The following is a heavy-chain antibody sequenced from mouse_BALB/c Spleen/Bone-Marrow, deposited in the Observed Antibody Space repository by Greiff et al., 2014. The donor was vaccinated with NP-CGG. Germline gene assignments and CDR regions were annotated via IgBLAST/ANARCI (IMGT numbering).Heavy chain of an antibody. D-gene: IGHD2-12*01. CDR2: INPSTGYT. CDR3: ARNYYSFYYAMDY. CDR1: GHAFTSYW. Sequence: QVQLQQSGAELAKPGASVKMSCKASGHAFTSYWMHWVKQRPGQGLEWIGYINPSTGYTEYNQKFKDKATLTADKSSSTAYMQLSSLTSEVSAVYYCARNYYSFYYAMDYWGQGTSVTVSS. J-gene: IGHJ4*01. V-gene: IGHV1-7*01.